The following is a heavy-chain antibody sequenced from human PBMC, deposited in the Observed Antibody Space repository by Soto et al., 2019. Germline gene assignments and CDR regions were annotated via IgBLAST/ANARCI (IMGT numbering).Heavy chain of an antibody. CDR1: GGTFSSYA. CDR2: IIPIFGTA. V-gene: IGHV1-69*01. CDR3: ASDTYCSGGCCYSAAGYYYGMDV. J-gene: IGHJ6*02. D-gene: IGHD2-15*01. Sequence: QVQLVQSGAEVKKPGSSVKVSCKASGGTFSSYAISWVRQAPGQGLEWMGGIIPIFGTANYAQKFQGRVTITADESTSTAYMELSSLKSEDTAVYYCASDTYCSGGCCYSAAGYYYGMDVWGQGTTVTVSS.